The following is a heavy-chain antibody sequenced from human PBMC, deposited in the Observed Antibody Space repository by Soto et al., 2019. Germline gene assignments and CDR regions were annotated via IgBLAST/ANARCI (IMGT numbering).Heavy chain of an antibody. CDR3: ARNMYYYDSSGYSYYFDF. CDR1: GGSVSSGSYY. Sequence: SETLSLTCTVSGGSVSSGSYYWSWIRQPPGKGLEWIGYIYYSGSTNYSPSLKSRVTISVDTSKNQFSLKLSSVTAADTAVYYCARNMYYYDSSGYSYYFDFWGQGTLVTVSS. V-gene: IGHV4-61*01. D-gene: IGHD3-22*01. J-gene: IGHJ4*02. CDR2: IYYSGST.